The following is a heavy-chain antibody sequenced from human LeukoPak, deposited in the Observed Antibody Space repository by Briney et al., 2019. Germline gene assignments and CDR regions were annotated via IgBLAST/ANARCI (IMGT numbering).Heavy chain of an antibody. CDR3: ARDRSSGWYYFDY. Sequence: SQTLSLTCAISGDSVSSNSAAWNWIRQSPSRGLEWLGRTYYRSKWYNDYAVSVKSRITINPDTSKNQFSLKLSSVTAADTAVYYCARDRSSGWYYFDYWGQGTLVTVSS. J-gene: IGHJ4*02. CDR1: GDSVSSNSAA. V-gene: IGHV6-1*01. D-gene: IGHD6-19*01. CDR2: TYYRSKWYN.